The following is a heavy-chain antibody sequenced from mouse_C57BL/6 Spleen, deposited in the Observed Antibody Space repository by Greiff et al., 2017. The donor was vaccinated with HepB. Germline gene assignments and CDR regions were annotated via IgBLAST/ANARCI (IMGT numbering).Heavy chain of an antibody. V-gene: IGHV1-61*01. CDR3: AIDYTWFAY. CDR1: GYTFTSYW. D-gene: IGHD2-4*01. CDR2: IYPSDSET. J-gene: IGHJ3*01. Sequence: QVHVKQPGAELVRPGSSVKLSCKASGYTFTSYWMDWVKQRPGQGLEWIGNIYPSDSETHYNQKFKDKATLTVDKSSSTAYMQLSSLTSEDSAVYYCAIDYTWFAYWGQGTLVTVSA.